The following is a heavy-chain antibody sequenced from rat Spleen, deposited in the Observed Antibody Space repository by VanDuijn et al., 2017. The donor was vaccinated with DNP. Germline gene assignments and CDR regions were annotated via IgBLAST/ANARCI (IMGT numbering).Heavy chain of an antibody. CDR1: GFTFSTAW. CDR3: ARHGRRVFDY. J-gene: IGHJ2*01. D-gene: IGHD1-11*01. Sequence: EVQVVETGGGLVQPGKSLKLSCATSGFTFSTAWMNWIRQTPGKRLEWLASIKTGGGSTYYPDSVKGRFTISRDNAENTVYLQMNSLRSEDTATYYCARHGRRVFDYWGQGVMVTVSS. CDR2: IKTGGGST. V-gene: IGHV5-58*01.